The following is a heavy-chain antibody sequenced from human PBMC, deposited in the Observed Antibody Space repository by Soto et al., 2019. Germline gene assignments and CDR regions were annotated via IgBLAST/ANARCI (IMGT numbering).Heavy chain of an antibody. J-gene: IGHJ3*02. V-gene: IGHV5-51*01. CDR2: IYPVDSDT. CDR3: ARPPTGDRNAFDI. D-gene: IGHD7-27*01. Sequence: GESLKISCKGSGYSFTSYWIGWVRQMPGKGLEWMGIIYPVDSDTRYSPSFQGQVTISADKSISTAYLQWSSLKASDTAMYYCARPPTGDRNAFDIWGQGTMVTVSS. CDR1: GYSFTSYW.